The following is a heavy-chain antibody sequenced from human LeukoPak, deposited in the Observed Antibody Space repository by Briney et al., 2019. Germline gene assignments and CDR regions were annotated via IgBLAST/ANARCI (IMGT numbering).Heavy chain of an antibody. CDR2: ITDDATT. CDR3: VRDRVGPDY. J-gene: IGHJ4*02. Sequence: GGSLRLSCAASGFTFSSAWMHWVRQAPGTGLVWVSRITDDATTTYAGSVRGRFTISRDNAKNILYLQMNSLRAEDTAVYYCVRDRVGPDYWGQGTLVTVSS. D-gene: IGHD1-26*01. V-gene: IGHV3-74*03. CDR1: GFTFSSAW.